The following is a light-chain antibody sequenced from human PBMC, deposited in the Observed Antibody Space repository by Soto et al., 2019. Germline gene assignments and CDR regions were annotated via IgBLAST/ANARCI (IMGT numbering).Light chain of an antibody. Sequence: EIVLTQSPATLSLSPGERATLSCRASQSVSSYLAWYQQKPGQAPRLLIYDASNRATGIPARFSGSGSGTDFTLTISSLEPEDFAVYYCQRYGSSPSWTFGQGTKVEIK. CDR2: DAS. V-gene: IGKV3-11*01. J-gene: IGKJ1*01. CDR3: QRYGSSPSWT. CDR1: QSVSSY.